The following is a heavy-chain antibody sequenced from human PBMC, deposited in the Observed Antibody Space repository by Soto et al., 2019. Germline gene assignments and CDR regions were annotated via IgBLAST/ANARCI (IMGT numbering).Heavy chain of an antibody. Sequence: GGALRLSCAAPGVTFISYSMSWGRPATGKGLEWVSYISSSSSTIYYADSVKGRFTISRDNAKNSLYLQMNSLRAEDTAVYYCAREMMVRGVISGNNFDYWGQGTLVTVSS. V-gene: IGHV3-48*01. J-gene: IGHJ4*02. CDR1: GVTFISYS. CDR2: ISSSSSTI. CDR3: AREMMVRGVISGNNFDY. D-gene: IGHD3-10*01.